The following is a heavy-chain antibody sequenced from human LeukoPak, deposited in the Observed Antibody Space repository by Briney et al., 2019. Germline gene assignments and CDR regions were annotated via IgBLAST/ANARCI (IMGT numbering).Heavy chain of an antibody. V-gene: IGHV3-7*01. CDR3: VRQMIRFWFDP. D-gene: IGHD3-16*01. Sequence: GGSLRLSCVASGFTFSLYWMTWVRQFPGKGLEWVADINPDGSQKYSVDSVKGRFTISRDNARNAVFPQMNSLRDDDTAVYYCVRQMIRFWFDPWGQGSRVTVSS. CDR2: INPDGSQK. CDR1: GFTFSLYW. J-gene: IGHJ5*02.